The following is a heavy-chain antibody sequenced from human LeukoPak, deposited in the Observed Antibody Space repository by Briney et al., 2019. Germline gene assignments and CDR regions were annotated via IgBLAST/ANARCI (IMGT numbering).Heavy chain of an antibody. D-gene: IGHD3-10*01. CDR2: IYWDDDK. J-gene: IGHJ5*02. V-gene: IGHV2-5*02. CDR1: GFSLSTSGVG. CDR3: AHNRGSGSYPNNWFDP. Sequence: SGPTLVKPTQTLTLICTFSGFSLSTSGVGVGWIRQPPGKALEWLALIYWDDDKRYSPSLKSRLTITKDTSKNQVVLTMTNMDPVDTATYYCAHNRGSGSYPNNWFDPWDQGILVTVSS.